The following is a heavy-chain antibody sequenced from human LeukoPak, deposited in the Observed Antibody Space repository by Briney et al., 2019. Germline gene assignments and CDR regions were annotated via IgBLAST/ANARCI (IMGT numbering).Heavy chain of an antibody. Sequence: GRSLRLSCAATGFTFGDYAMHWVRQAPGKGLEWVSGISWNSGNIGYADSVKGRFTISRDNAKNSLYLQMNSLRAEDTALYYCANLHGDYRDYWGQGTLVTVSS. V-gene: IGHV3-9*01. J-gene: IGHJ4*02. CDR1: GFTFGDYA. CDR2: ISWNSGNI. D-gene: IGHD4-17*01. CDR3: ANLHGDYRDY.